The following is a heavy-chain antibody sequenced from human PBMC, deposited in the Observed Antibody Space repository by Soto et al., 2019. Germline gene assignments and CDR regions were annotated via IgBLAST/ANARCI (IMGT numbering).Heavy chain of an antibody. CDR3: ASLGSYYYGSGSSLEAFDI. CDR1: GGSISSYY. CDR2: IYYSGST. J-gene: IGHJ3*02. D-gene: IGHD3-10*01. Sequence: SETLSLTCTVSGGSISSYYWSWIRQPPGKGLEWIGYIYYSGSTNYNPSLKSRVTISVDTSKNQFSLKLSSVTAADTAVYYCASLGSYYYGSGSSLEAFDIWGQGTMVTVSS. V-gene: IGHV4-59*01.